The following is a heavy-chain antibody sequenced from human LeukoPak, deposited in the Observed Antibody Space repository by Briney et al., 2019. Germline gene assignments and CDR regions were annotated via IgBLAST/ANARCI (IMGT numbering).Heavy chain of an antibody. D-gene: IGHD3-10*01. V-gene: IGHV3-48*03. CDR1: GFTFSSYE. Sequence: GGSLRLSCAASGFTFSSYEMDWVRQAPGKGLEWVSYISSSGSTIYYADSVKGRFTISRDNAKNSLYLQMNSLRAEDTAVYYCARDRWFGSGRYYGMDVWGKGTTVTVSS. CDR2: ISSSGSTI. CDR3: ARDRWFGSGRYYGMDV. J-gene: IGHJ6*04.